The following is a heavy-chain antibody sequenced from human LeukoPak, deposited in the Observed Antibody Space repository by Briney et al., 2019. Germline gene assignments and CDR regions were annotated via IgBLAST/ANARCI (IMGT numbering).Heavy chain of an antibody. CDR2: TRNKANSYTT. V-gene: IGHV3-72*01. D-gene: IGHD6-19*01. J-gene: IGHJ4*02. CDR1: GFTFSDHY. CDR3: ARGDQQWLVSDY. Sequence: PGGSLRLSCAASGFTFSDHYMDWVRQAPGKGLEWVGRTRNKANSYTTEYAASVKGRFTISRDDSKNSLYLQMNILKTEDTAVYYCARGDQQWLVSDYWGQGTLVTVSS.